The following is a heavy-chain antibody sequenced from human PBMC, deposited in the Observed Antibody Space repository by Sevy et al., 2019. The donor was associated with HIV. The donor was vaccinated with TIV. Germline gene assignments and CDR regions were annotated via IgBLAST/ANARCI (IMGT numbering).Heavy chain of an antibody. CDR2: IYYSGST. V-gene: IGHV4-31*03. CDR3: ARDQGGDMRPLAFDY. Sequence: SETLSLTCTVSGGSISSGGYYWSWIRQHPGKGLEWIGYIYYSGSTYYNPYLKSRVTISVDTSKNQFSLKLSAVTAADTAVYYCARDQGGDMRPLAFDYWGQGTLVTVSS. CDR1: GGSISSGGYY. J-gene: IGHJ4*02. D-gene: IGHD1-26*01.